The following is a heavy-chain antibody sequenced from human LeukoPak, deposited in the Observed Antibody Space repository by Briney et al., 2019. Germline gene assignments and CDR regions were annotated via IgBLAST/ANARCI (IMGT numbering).Heavy chain of an antibody. J-gene: IGHJ4*02. D-gene: IGHD3-10*01. V-gene: IGHV1-69*04. CDR2: IIPILGVA. CDR1: GYTFTSYD. CDR3: ASKAGNYGSGSPFDY. Sequence: SVKVSCKASGYTFTSYDINWVRQAPGQGLEWMGRIIPILGVANYAQKFQGRVTITADKSTSTAYMELSSLRSEDTAVYYCASKAGNYGSGSPFDYWGQGTLVTVSS.